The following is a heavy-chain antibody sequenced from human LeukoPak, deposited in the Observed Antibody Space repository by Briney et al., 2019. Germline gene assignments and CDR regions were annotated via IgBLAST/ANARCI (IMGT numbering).Heavy chain of an antibody. Sequence: VGSLRLSCAASGFTFSNFAMSWVRQAPGEGLEWVSSISGSGISTYYAASVKGRSTIPRNNSKNTLYLQMNSLRAEDTAVYYCAKSYSSGWDWYFDLWGRGTLVTVSS. J-gene: IGHJ2*01. CDR2: ISGSGIST. CDR1: GFTFSNFA. V-gene: IGHV3-23*01. CDR3: AKSYSSGWDWYFDL. D-gene: IGHD6-19*01.